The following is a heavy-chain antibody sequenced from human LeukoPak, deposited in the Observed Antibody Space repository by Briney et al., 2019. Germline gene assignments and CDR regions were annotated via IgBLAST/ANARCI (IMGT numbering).Heavy chain of an antibody. Sequence: ASVKVPCKASGYTFNLYYMHWVRQAPGQALEWMGWINPNSCGTNYAQKFEGRVTITRDTSISTAYMELSRLRSDDTAVYYWARDPRYCSSTSCRPWNWFDPWGQGTLGTVSP. J-gene: IGHJ5*02. D-gene: IGHD2-2*01. CDR2: INPNSCGT. CDR1: GYTFNLYY. CDR3: ARDPRYCSSTSCRPWNWFDP. V-gene: IGHV1-2*02.